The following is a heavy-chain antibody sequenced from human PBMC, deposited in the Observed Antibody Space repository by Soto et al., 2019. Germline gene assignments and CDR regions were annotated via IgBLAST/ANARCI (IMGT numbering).Heavy chain of an antibody. CDR2: IWYDGSNK. CDR3: ARQNGVVVAARYFDY. CDR1: GFTFSSYG. Sequence: QVQLVESGGGVVQPGRSLRLSCAASGFTFSSYGMHWVRQAPGKGLEWVAVIWYDGSNKYYADSVKGRFTISRDNSKNTLYLQMNSLRAEDTAVYYCARQNGVVVAARYFDYWGQGTLVTVSS. J-gene: IGHJ4*02. V-gene: IGHV3-33*01. D-gene: IGHD2-15*01.